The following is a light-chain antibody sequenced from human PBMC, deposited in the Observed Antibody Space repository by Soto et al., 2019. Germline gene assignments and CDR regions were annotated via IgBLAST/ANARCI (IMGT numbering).Light chain of an antibody. J-gene: IGKJ4*01. CDR2: DAS. V-gene: IGKV1-5*01. CDR1: QSISSW. CDR3: QQYNSYSRT. Sequence: DIQMTQSPSTLSASVGDRVTITCRASQSISSWLDWYQQKPGKAPKLLIYDASSLESGDTSRFSGSGSGTEFTLTLSSLQPDDFATYYCQQYNSYSRTFGGGTKVEIK.